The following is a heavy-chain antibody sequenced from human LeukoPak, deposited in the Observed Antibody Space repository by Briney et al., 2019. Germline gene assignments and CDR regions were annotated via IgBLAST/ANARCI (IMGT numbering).Heavy chain of an antibody. CDR2: IIPIFGTA. D-gene: IGHD2-15*01. CDR1: GGAFSSYA. CDR3: ARALGYCSGGSCYSGWFDP. Sequence: SVKVSCKASGGAFSSYAISWVRQAPGQGLEWMGGIIPIFGTANYAQKFQGRVTITADESTSTAYMELSSLRSEDTAVYYCARALGYCSGGSCYSGWFDPWGQGTLVTVSS. J-gene: IGHJ5*02. V-gene: IGHV1-69*13.